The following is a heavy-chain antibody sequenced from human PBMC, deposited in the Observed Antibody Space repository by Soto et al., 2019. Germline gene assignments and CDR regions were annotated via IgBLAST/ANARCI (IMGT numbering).Heavy chain of an antibody. J-gene: IGHJ6*02. CDR3: TTVGGAGYCSGGSCYRNYYYGMDV. D-gene: IGHD2-15*01. CDR1: GFTFSNAW. Sequence: EVQLVESGGGLVKPGGSLRLSCAASGFTFSNAWMNWVRQAPGKGLEWVGRIKSKTDGGTTDYAAPVKGRFTISRDDSKNTLYLQMNSLKTEDTAVYYCTTVGGAGYCSGGSCYRNYYYGMDVWGQGTTVTVSS. CDR2: IKSKTDGGTT. V-gene: IGHV3-15*07.